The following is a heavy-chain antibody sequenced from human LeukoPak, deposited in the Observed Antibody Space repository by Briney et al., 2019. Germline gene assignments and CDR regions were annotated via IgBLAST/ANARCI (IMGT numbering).Heavy chain of an antibody. Sequence: GRSLRLSCAASGFTFSNHAMSWVRQAPGKGLQWVSAISGGGVAIYYADSVKGRFTISRDNSKNTLYLQMNSLRAEDTAVYYCAKDGFDYYDSSGYYYFNYWGQGTLVTVSS. CDR2: ISGGGVAI. D-gene: IGHD3-22*01. CDR3: AKDGFDYYDSSGYYYFNY. CDR1: GFTFSNHA. V-gene: IGHV3-23*01. J-gene: IGHJ4*02.